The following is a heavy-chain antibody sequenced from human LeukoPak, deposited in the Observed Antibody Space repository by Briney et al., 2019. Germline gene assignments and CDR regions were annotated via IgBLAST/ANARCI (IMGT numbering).Heavy chain of an antibody. J-gene: IGHJ4*02. CDR1: GGSISSGDYF. Sequence: SQTLSLTCTVSGGSISSGDYFWTWIRQPPGKGLEWIGHIYHSGSTYYNPSLKSRVTISVDTSRDQSSLKLISVTAADTAVYYCARLPSLTGYYGVLIHQWGQGTLVTVSS. D-gene: IGHD3-9*01. CDR3: ARLPSLTGYYGVLIHQ. V-gene: IGHV4-30-4*01. CDR2: IYHSGST.